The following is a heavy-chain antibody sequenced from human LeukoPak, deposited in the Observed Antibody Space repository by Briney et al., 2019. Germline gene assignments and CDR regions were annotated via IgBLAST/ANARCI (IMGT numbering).Heavy chain of an antibody. CDR1: GYTFTSYG. V-gene: IGHV1-18*01. CDR3: ARDTTYYYDSSGYCPGGY. CDR2: ISAYNGNT. J-gene: IGHJ4*02. Sequence: ASVKVSCKASGYTFTSYGISWVRQAPGQGLEWMGWISAYNGNTNYAQKLQGRVTMTTDTSTSTAYMELRSLRSDDTAVYYCARDTTYYYDSSGYCPGGYWGQGTLVTVSS. D-gene: IGHD3-22*01.